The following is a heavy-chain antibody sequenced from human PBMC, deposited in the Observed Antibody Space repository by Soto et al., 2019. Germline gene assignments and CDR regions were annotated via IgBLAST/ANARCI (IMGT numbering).Heavy chain of an antibody. CDR2: IDPSDSQT. CDR1: GYSFAGYW. Sequence: PGESLKISCKGSGYSFAGYWITWVRQKPGKGLEWMGRIDPSDSQTYYSPSFRGHVTISVTKSITTVFLQWSSLRASDTAMYYCARQIYDSDTGPTFQYYFESWGQGTPVTVSS. V-gene: IGHV5-10-1*01. J-gene: IGHJ4*02. CDR3: ARQIYDSDTGPTFQYYFES. D-gene: IGHD3-22*01.